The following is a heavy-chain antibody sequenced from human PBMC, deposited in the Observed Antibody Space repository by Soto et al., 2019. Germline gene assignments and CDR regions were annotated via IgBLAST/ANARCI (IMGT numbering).Heavy chain of an antibody. CDR2: ISSNGDT. V-gene: IGHV4-4*07. CDR3: ARELWMAGLVYYFDF. J-gene: IGHJ4*02. Sequence: QVQLQESGPGLVKPSETLSLTCTISGGSINSNFLTWIRQPAGKGLEWIGRISSNGDTNYNPSLRGRVSRSLDTSKNRFALKLNSVTASDTAVYFCARELWMAGLVYYFDFWGQGTLVTVSS. D-gene: IGHD6-19*01. CDR1: GGSINSNF.